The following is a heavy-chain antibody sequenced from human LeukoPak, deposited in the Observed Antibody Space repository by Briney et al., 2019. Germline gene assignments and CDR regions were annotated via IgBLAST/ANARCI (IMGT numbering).Heavy chain of an antibody. Sequence: SVTVSCKASGYSFTDHFLHWLRQAPGQGLEWMGWIHPNSGDTNYAQRFQGRVSLTRDTSISTAYMELSSLRSDDTAVYYCARDHNWGPDYWGQGTLGRVSS. CDR3: ARDHNWGPDY. D-gene: IGHD7-27*01. J-gene: IGHJ4*02. CDR1: GYSFTDHF. V-gene: IGHV1-2*02. CDR2: IHPNSGDT.